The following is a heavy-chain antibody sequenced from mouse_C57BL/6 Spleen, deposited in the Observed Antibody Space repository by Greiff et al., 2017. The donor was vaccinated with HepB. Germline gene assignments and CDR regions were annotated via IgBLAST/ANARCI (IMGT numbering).Heavy chain of an antibody. V-gene: IGHV1-63*01. CDR1: GYTFTNYW. Sequence: QVQLQESGAELVRPGTSVKMSCKASGYTFTNYWIGWAKQRPGHGLEWIGDIYPGGGYTNYNEKFKGKATLTADKSSSTAYMQFSSLTSEDSAIYYCARRNDDPYYFDYWGQGTTLTVSS. J-gene: IGHJ2*01. CDR2: IYPGGGYT. CDR3: ARRNDDPYYFDY.